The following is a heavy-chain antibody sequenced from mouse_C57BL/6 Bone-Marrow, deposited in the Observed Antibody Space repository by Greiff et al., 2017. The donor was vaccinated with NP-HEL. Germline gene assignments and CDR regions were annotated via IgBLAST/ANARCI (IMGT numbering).Heavy chain of an antibody. D-gene: IGHD2-3*01. Sequence: EVHLVASGGGLVQPKGSLKLSCAASGFTFTTYAMHWVRQAPGKGLEWVARLRSKSSNYATYSADSVKDRFTISRDDSQSMLYRQMNNLKAEDTAMYYCVREDGGFGVWGTGTTVTVSS. J-gene: IGHJ1*03. CDR1: GFTFTTYA. CDR2: LRSKSSNYAT. V-gene: IGHV10-3*01. CDR3: VREDGGFGV.